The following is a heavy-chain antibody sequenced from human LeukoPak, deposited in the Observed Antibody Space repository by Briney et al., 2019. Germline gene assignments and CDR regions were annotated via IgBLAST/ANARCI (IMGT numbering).Heavy chain of an antibody. CDR2: IYYSGST. V-gene: IGHV4-59*12. CDR1: GDSMSSYY. J-gene: IGHJ6*02. Sequence: SETLSLTCSVSGDSMSSYYWSWIRQPPGKGLEWIGYIYYSGSTSYNPSLKSRVTISVDTSKNQFSLKLSSVTAADTAVYYCARSDGYCSSTSCYRYYYYYGMDVWGQGTTVTVSS. CDR3: ARSDGYCSSTSCYRYYYYYGMDV. D-gene: IGHD2-2*03.